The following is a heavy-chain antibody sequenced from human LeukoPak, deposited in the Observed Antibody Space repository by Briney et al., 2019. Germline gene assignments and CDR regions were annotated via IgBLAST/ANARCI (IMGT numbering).Heavy chain of an antibody. CDR2: IIPIFGTA. V-gene: IGHV1-69*13. CDR3: ARGKTSDDIVEDAFDI. CDR1: GGTFSSYA. J-gene: IGHJ3*02. D-gene: IGHD2-15*01. Sequence: GASVKVSCKASGGTFSSYAISWVRQAPGQGLEWMGGIIPIFGTANYAQKFQGRVTITADESTSTAYMELSSLRSEDTAVYYCARGKTSDDIVEDAFDIWGQGTMVAVSS.